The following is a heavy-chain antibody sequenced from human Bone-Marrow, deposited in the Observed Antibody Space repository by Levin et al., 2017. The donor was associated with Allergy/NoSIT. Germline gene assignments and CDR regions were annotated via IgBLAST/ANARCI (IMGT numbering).Heavy chain of an antibody. D-gene: IGHD1-26*01. CDR1: GFTFDNYA. CDR3: AKDMRGLVYYYMYV. V-gene: IGHV3-9*01. Sequence: GGSLRLSCAASGFTFDNYAMHWVRQAPGKGLEWISSISWNSGTIGYADSVKGRFTISRDNAKNSLFLQMNSLRAEDTAVYYCAKDMRGLVYYYMYVWGKGTTVTVSS. CDR2: ISWNSGTI. J-gene: IGHJ6*03.